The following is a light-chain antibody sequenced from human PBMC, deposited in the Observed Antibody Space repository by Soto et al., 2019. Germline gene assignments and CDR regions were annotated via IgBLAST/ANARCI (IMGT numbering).Light chain of an antibody. V-gene: IGLV2-11*01. Sequence: ALTQPRSVSGSPGQSVTISCTGTSSDVGGYNYVSWYQQHPGKAPKVMIYDVTKRPSGVPDRFSGSKSGNTASLTISGLQAEDEADYYCCSFAGSSHWVFGGGTQLTVL. J-gene: IGLJ3*02. CDR3: CSFAGSSHWV. CDR1: SSDVGGYNY. CDR2: DVT.